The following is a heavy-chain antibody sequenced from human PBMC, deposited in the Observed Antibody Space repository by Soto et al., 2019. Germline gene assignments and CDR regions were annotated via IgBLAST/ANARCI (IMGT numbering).Heavy chain of an antibody. CDR2: INAGNAKT. D-gene: IGHD2-2*01. CDR3: ARAGDDCSTTSCYLIDY. Sequence: ASVKVSCKASGYTFTTYAMHWVRQAPGQRLEWMGWINAGNAKTKYSQKFQGRVTITRDTSATTAYMELSSLRSEDTAVYYCARAGDDCSTTSCYLIDYWGQGTLVTVSS. J-gene: IGHJ4*02. CDR1: GYTFTTYA. V-gene: IGHV1-3*01.